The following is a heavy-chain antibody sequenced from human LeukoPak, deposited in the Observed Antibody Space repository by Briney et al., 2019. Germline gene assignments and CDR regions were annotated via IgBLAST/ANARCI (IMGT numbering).Heavy chain of an antibody. D-gene: IGHD1-1*01. CDR1: GYTLTELS. V-gene: IGHV1-24*01. J-gene: IGHJ4*02. CDR2: FDPEDGET. CDR3: ATVVDNWNDFDY. Sequence: ASVKVSCKVSGYTLTELSMHWVRQAPGKGLEWMGGFDPEDGETICAQKFQGRVTMTEDTSTDTAYMELSSLRSEDTAVYYCATVVDNWNDFDYWGQGTLVTVSS.